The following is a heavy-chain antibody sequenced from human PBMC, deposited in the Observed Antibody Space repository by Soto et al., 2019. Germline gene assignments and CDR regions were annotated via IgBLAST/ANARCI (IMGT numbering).Heavy chain of an antibody. D-gene: IGHD1-1*01. J-gene: IGHJ5*02. CDR2: IIPIFRTP. Sequence: QVQLVQSVAEVKQPGSSVKVSCQASGVTFSSFAISWVRQAPGQGLEWMGGIIPIFRTPNYAQNFQGRVTITADESTSSVYMELSRLRSEDTAVYYCARSTGSGFRTGTHRFNWFEPWGPGNLVTGSS. V-gene: IGHV1-69*01. CDR3: ARSTGSGFRTGTHRFNWFEP. CDR1: GVTFSSFA.